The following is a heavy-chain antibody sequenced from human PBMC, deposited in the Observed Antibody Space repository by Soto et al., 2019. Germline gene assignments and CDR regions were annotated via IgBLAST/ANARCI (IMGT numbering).Heavy chain of an antibody. CDR3: ARHRDIAVTRSQYYYYGMDV. CDR2: IDPSDSYT. CDR1: EENIITYW. J-gene: IGHJ6*02. D-gene: IGHD6-19*01. V-gene: IGHV5-10-1*01. Sequence: LRIWSKGSEENIITYWVRCMSKIPGKGLEWMGRIDPSDSYTNYSPSFQGHVTISADKSISTAYLQWSSLKASDTAMYYCARHRDIAVTRSQYYYYGMDVWGQGTTVTVSS.